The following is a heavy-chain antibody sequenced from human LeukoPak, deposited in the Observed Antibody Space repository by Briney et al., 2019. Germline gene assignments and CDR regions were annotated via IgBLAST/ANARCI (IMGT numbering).Heavy chain of an antibody. CDR2: INLNSGGT. J-gene: IGHJ5*02. CDR1: EYILIDYY. CDR3: ARSSGGSGRWGDNWFDP. D-gene: IGHD3-10*01. Sequence: ASVKVSCKTSEYILIDYYVHWVRQAPGEGLEWMGWINLNSGGTNYAQKFQGRVTMTRDTSISTAYMELSSLRSDDTAVYYCARSSGGSGRWGDNWFDPWGQGTLVSVSS. V-gene: IGHV1-2*02.